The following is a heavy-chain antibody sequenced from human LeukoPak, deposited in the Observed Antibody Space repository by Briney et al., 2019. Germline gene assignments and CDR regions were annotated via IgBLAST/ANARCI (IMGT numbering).Heavy chain of an antibody. D-gene: IGHD2-8*01. J-gene: IGHJ6*03. V-gene: IGHV1-69*05. CDR3: ARVRGYCTNGVCYTGGYYYMDV. CDR2: IIPIFGTA. CDR1: GGTFTSYA. Sequence: GASVKVSCKASGGTFTSYAISWVRQAPGQGLEWMGRIIPIFGTANYAQKFQGRVTITTDESTSTAYMDLSSLRAEDTAVYYCARVRGYCTNGVCYTGGYYYMDVWGKGTTVTVSS.